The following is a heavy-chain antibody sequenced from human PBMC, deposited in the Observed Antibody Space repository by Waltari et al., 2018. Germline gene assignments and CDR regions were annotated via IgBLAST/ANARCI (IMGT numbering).Heavy chain of an antibody. J-gene: IGHJ4*02. CDR2: ISSSGSTI. D-gene: IGHD1-26*01. Sequence: EVQLVESGGGLVQPGGSLRLSCAASGFTFSSYEMNWVRQAPGKGLEWVSYISSSGSTIYHADSVKGRFTISRDNAKNSLYLQMNSLRAEDTAVYYCARDQGIGEWEPLDYWGQGTLVTVSS. V-gene: IGHV3-48*03. CDR1: GFTFSSYE. CDR3: ARDQGIGEWEPLDY.